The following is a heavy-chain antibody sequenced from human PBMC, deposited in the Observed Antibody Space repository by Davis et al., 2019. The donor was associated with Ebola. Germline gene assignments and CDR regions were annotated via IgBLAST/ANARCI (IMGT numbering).Heavy chain of an antibody. CDR2: IYYSGST. V-gene: IGHV4-59*01. CDR3: ARFRAVVSSGGYYYYYYGMDV. D-gene: IGHD4-23*01. J-gene: IGHJ6*04. Sequence: MPSETLSLTCTVSGGSISSYYWSWIRQPPGKGLEWIGYIYYSGSTNYNPSLKSRVTISVDTSKNQFSLKLSSVTAADTAVYYCARFRAVVSSGGYYYYYYGMDVWGKGTTVTVSS. CDR1: GGSISSYY.